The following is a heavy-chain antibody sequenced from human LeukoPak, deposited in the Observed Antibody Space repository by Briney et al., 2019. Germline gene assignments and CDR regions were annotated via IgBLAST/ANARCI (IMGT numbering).Heavy chain of an antibody. CDR2: TYSGGNT. J-gene: IGHJ4*02. CDR1: GLAVSSRY. V-gene: IGHV3-66*01. CDR3: ARASGDYALGF. Sequence: GGALRLSCAGSGLAVSSRYVSWFRQAPGKEQEWVSITYSGGNTYYTDSVKGRFTVSRDDSKNTLYLQMNSLRAEDTAMYYCARASGDYALGFWGQGTLVTVPS. D-gene: IGHD4-17*01.